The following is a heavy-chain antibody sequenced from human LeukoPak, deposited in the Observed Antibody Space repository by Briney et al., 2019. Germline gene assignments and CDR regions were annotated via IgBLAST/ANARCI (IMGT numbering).Heavy chain of an antibody. CDR1: SGSISSYY. Sequence: KPSETLSLTCSVSSGSISSYYWSWIRQPPGKGLEWIGYIYYSGSTNYSPSLKSRVTISVDTSKNQISLKLSSVTAADTAVYYCARQDPGIAVSGARYYFDSWGQGALVTVSS. V-gene: IGHV4-59*08. CDR2: IYYSGST. J-gene: IGHJ4*02. CDR3: ARQDPGIAVSGARYYFDS. D-gene: IGHD6-19*01.